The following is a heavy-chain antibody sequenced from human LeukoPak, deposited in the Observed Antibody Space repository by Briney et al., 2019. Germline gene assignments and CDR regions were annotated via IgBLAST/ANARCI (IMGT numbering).Heavy chain of an antibody. D-gene: IGHD3-10*01. Sequence: GGSLRLSCAASGFTFSTYWMSWVRQAPGKGLEWVANIKQDGSEKYYVDSVKGRFTISRDNAKNSLYLQMNSLRAEDTAVYYCARVSSKATVRGLITKKNYYYYYMDVWGKGTTVTISS. CDR2: IKQDGSEK. J-gene: IGHJ6*03. CDR3: ARVSSKATVRGLITKKNYYYYYMDV. CDR1: GFTFSTYW. V-gene: IGHV3-7*01.